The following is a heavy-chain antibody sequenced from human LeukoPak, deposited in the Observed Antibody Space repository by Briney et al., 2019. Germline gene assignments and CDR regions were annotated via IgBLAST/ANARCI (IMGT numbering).Heavy chain of an antibody. CDR1: GFTFSNYA. Sequence: PGGSLRLSCAASGFTFSNYAMHWVRQAPGKGLEWVAIIKEDGSEINYVDSVKGRFTISRDNAKNSLYLQMNSLRAEDTAVYFCVRDRGWLQFDYWGQGTPVTVSS. CDR3: VRDRGWLQFDY. CDR2: IKEDGSEI. V-gene: IGHV3-7*01. J-gene: IGHJ4*02. D-gene: IGHD5-24*01.